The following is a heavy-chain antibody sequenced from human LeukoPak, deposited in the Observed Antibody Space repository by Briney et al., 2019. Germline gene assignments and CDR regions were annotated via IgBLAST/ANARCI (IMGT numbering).Heavy chain of an antibody. CDR3: ARGGSGCDIDY. CDR1: GFTVSSNY. Sequence: GGSLRLSCAASGFTVSSNYMSWVRQAPGKGLEWVAVMYSGGSTDYADSVKGRFIISRDNSENTLYLQMNSLRAEDTAVYYCARGGSGCDIDYWGQGTLVTVSS. V-gene: IGHV3-66*01. J-gene: IGHJ4*02. CDR2: MYSGGST. D-gene: IGHD6-19*01.